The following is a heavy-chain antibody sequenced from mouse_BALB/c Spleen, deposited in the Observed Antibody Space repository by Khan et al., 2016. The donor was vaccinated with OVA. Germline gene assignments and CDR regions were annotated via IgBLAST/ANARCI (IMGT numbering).Heavy chain of an antibody. J-gene: IGHJ3*01. CDR3: ARSGYFAWFAY. CDR1: GFNIKDYY. Sequence: VQLQQPGAELVRPGALVKLSCKASGFNIKDYYLHWVKQRPEQGLEWIGWIDPENGNIVYDPKLQGKASITSDTSSNTAYLQLSSLTSEDTAVYYCARSGYFAWFAYWGQGTLVTVSA. CDR2: IDPENGNI. V-gene: IGHV14-1*02.